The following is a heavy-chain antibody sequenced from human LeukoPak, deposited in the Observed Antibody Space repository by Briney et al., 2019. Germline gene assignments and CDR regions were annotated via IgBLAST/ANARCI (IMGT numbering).Heavy chain of an antibody. J-gene: IGHJ4*02. Sequence: ASVKVSCKASGYTFTDRYMHWVRQAPGQGLEWMGWINPNSGDTNYAQRFQGRVTLTRDTSISTAYMELTRLRSDDTAVYYCARYGDTAPFDYWVQGTLVTVSS. CDR2: INPNSGDT. CDR1: GYTFTDRY. V-gene: IGHV1-2*02. CDR3: ARYGDTAPFDY. D-gene: IGHD5-18*01.